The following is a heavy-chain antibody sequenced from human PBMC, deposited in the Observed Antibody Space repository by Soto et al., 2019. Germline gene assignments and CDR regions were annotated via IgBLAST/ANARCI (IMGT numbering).Heavy chain of an antibody. J-gene: IGHJ4*02. Sequence: QVQLVESGGGVVQPGTSLRLSCVASGFAFSSFGMHWVRQAPGKGLEWVAIIWYDGSDKYYGDSVKGRFTISRDNSKNTLFMQMNSLRAEDTAVYHCAFGNLSSYFDYWGKGTPVTVSS. V-gene: IGHV3-33*01. CDR2: IWYDGSDK. D-gene: IGHD3-16*01. CDR3: AFGNLSSYFDY. CDR1: GFAFSSFG.